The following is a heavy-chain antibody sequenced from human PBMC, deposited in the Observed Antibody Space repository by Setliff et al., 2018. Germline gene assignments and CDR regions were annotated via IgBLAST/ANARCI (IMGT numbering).Heavy chain of an antibody. CDR1: GGSISSYY. Sequence: SETLSLTCTVSGGSISSYYWSWIRQPAGKGLEWIGRVYTTGSTAFNPSLNSRVTMSLDKSKNQCSLKLYSVTAADTAVYFCARVRITPYCMDVWGKGTTVTVSS. J-gene: IGHJ6*03. D-gene: IGHD3-10*01. V-gene: IGHV4-4*07. CDR2: VYTTGST. CDR3: ARVRITPYCMDV.